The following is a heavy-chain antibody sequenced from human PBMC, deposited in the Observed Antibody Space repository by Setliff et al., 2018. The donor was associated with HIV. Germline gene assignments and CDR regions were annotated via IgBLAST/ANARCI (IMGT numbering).Heavy chain of an antibody. V-gene: IGHV4-31*03. D-gene: IGHD3-9*01. Sequence: LSLTFSVSGVSITTDGYYWSWIRHYPGKGLEWIGYMYHSGSTYYNASLASRLIMSLDPSKNQFSLKLNSMTAADTAMYYCAGGRYFRDIRDSRFDFWGQGMLVTVSS. CDR1: GVSITTDGYY. CDR2: MYHSGST. J-gene: IGHJ4*02. CDR3: AGGRYFRDIRDSRFDF.